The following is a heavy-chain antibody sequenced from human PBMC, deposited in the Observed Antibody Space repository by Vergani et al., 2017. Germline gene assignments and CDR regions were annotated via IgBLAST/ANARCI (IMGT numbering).Heavy chain of an antibody. CDR1: GFTFNQYG. CDR3: ARAYGRYDGFDY. V-gene: IGHV3-33*01. D-gene: IGHD3-16*01. Sequence: QVQLVESGGGVVQPGRSLRLSCAASGFTFNQYGMHWVRQAPGKGLEWVAVTWYDGNNKQYADSVKGRFTISRDNSKSTMYLQMNSLRDEDTGVYYCARAYGRYDGFDYWGQRTLVTVSS. CDR2: TWYDGNNK. J-gene: IGHJ4*01.